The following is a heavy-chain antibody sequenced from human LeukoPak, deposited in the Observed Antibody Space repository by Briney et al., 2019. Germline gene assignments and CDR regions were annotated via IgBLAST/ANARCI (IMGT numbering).Heavy chain of an antibody. CDR1: GDSVSSNSAA. CDR3: AREPRRELAAAATDPNWFDP. Sequence: SQTLSLTCAISGDSVSSNSAAWNWIRQSPSRGLEWLGRTYYRSKWYNDYAVSVKSRITINPDTSKNQFSLQLNSVTPEDTAVYYCAREPRRELAAAATDPNWFDPWGQGTLVTVSS. J-gene: IGHJ5*02. V-gene: IGHV6-1*01. D-gene: IGHD6-13*01. CDR2: TYYRSKWYN.